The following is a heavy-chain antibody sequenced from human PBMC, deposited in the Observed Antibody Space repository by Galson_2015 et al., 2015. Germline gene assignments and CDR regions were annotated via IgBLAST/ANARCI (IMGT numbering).Heavy chain of an antibody. Sequence: SETLSLTCAVSGGSISSSNWWSCVRQPPGKGLEWIGEIYHRGSTNYNTSLKSRVTISVDKYTNQFSLKLSSVTAADTAVYYCARDQDCSGGSCPYDYWGQGTLVTVSS. CDR1: GGSISSSNW. CDR3: ARDQDCSGGSCPYDY. J-gene: IGHJ4*02. D-gene: IGHD2-15*01. V-gene: IGHV4-4*02. CDR2: IYHRGST.